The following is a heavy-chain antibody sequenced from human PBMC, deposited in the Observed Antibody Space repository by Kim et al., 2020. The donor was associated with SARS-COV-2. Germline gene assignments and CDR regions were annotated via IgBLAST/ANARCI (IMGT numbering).Heavy chain of an antibody. CDR2: IYYSGST. J-gene: IGHJ4*02. Sequence: SETLSLTCTVSGGSISSYYWSWIRQPPGKGLEWIGYIYYSGSTNSNPSLKSRVTISVDTSKNQFSLKLSSVTAADTAVYYCAREGRGGYVSYWGQGTLVTVSS. D-gene: IGHD5-12*01. CDR3: AREGRGGYVSY. V-gene: IGHV4-59*01. CDR1: GGSISSYY.